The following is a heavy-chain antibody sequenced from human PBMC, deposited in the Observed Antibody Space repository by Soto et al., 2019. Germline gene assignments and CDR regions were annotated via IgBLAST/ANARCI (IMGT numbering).Heavy chain of an antibody. D-gene: IGHD5-12*01. V-gene: IGHV3-73*02. CDR1: GLTFSGSA. CDR2: IRSKANSYAT. CDR3: TRISGYLYNYYGMDV. J-gene: IGHJ6*02. Sequence: EVQLAESGGGLVQPGGSLKLSCAASGLTFSGSAIHWVRQASGKGLEWVGRIRSKANSYATAYAASVKGRFTISRDDSKNTAYLQMNSLKTEDTAVYYCTRISGYLYNYYGMDVWGQGTTVTVSS.